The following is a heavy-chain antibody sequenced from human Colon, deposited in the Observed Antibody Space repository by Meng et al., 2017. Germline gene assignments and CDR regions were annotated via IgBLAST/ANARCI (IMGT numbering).Heavy chain of an antibody. J-gene: IGHJ4*02. CDR2: IVPADSDT. Sequence: GGSLRLSCKGSGYSFSSYWIGWVRQMPGKGPEWMGNIVPADSDTRYSPSFQGQVTISVDKSISTAYLQWSSLEASDSAIYYCARLRDYGDDRAFAYWGPGTLVTVSS. CDR1: GYSFSSYW. D-gene: IGHD4/OR15-4a*01. CDR3: ARLRDYGDDRAFAY. V-gene: IGHV5-51*01.